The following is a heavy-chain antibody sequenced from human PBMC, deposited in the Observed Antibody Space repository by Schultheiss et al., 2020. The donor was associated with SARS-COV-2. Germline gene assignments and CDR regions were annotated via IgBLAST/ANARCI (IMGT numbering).Heavy chain of an antibody. Sequence: GGSLRLSCAASGFTFSSYGMHWVRQAPGKGLEWVAVISYDGSNKYYADSVKGRFTISRDNAKNSLYLQMNSLQTEDTAVYYCTPPPYYYYYGLDAWGQGTTVTVSS. CDR2: ISYDGSNK. CDR1: GFTFSSYG. V-gene: IGHV3-30*12. CDR3: TPPPYYYYYGLDA. J-gene: IGHJ6*02.